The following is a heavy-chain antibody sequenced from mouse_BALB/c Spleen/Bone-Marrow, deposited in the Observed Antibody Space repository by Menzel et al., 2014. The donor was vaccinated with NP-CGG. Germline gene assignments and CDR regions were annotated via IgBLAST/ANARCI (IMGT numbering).Heavy chain of an antibody. J-gene: IGHJ3*01. CDR1: GCSITNDYA. CDR2: IDYSGFT. V-gene: IGHV3-2*02. Sequence: EVQLQESGPGLVKPSQPLSLTCTVTGCSITNDYAWNWIRQFPGDKLEWMGYIDYSGFTTYNPSLKSRISITRDTSKNQFFLQLNSVTTEDTATYYCAREGDSAFAYWGQGTLVTVSA. CDR3: AREGDSAFAY. D-gene: IGHD2-13*01.